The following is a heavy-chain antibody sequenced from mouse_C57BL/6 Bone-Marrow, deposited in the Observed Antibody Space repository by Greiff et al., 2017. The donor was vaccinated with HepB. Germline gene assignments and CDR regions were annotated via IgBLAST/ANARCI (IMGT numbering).Heavy chain of an antibody. V-gene: IGHV5-15*01. CDR1: GFTFSDYG. D-gene: IGHD2-3*01. J-gene: IGHJ3*01. CDR2: ISNLAYSI. CDR3: ARLDGYHGGFAY. Sequence: EVMLVESGGGLVQPGGSLKLSCAASGFTFSDYGMAWVRQAPRKGPEWVAFISNLAYSIYYADTVTGRFTISRENAKNTLYLEMSSLRSEDTAMYYCARLDGYHGGFAYWGQGTLVTVSA.